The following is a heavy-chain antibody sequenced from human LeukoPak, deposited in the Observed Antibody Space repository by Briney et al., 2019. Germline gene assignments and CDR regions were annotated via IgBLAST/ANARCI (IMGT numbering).Heavy chain of an antibody. CDR2: INPNSGDT. V-gene: IGHV1-2*02. J-gene: IGHJ4*02. Sequence: PGGSLRLSCKASGYTFTGYYMHWVRQAPGQGLEYMGWINPNSGDTNHAQNFQGRVTLTRDASISTAYMELSSLRSDDSALYYCAGEYCSGGTCRQGFDYWGQGTLVTVSS. CDR1: GYTFTGYY. CDR3: AGEYCSGGTCRQGFDY. D-gene: IGHD2-15*01.